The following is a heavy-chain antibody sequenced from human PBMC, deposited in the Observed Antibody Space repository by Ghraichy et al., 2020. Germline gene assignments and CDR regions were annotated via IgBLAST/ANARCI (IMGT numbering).Heavy chain of an antibody. CDR2: IHSGGST. CDR1: GFTVSSNY. D-gene: IGHD4-17*01. J-gene: IGHJ2*01. V-gene: IGHV3-53*01. CDR3: ARWNDYGNRYFDL. Sequence: GGSLRLSCAASGFTVSSNYMSWVRQAPGKGLEWVSVIHSGGSTYYADSVKGRFTISRDNSKNTLYLHMNSLRAEDTAVYYCARWNDYGNRYFDLWGRGTLVTVSS.